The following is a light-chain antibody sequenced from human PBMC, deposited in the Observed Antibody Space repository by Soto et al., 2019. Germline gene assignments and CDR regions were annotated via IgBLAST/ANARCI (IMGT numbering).Light chain of an antibody. Sequence: ALTQPASVSGSPGQSITISCTGTSSDVGGYNYVSWYQQHPGKAPKLMIYEVSNRPSGVSNRFSGSRSGNTASLTISGLQAEDEADYYCSSYTSSSTGVFGTGTKVTVL. CDR3: SSYTSSSTGV. CDR2: EVS. V-gene: IGLV2-14*01. CDR1: SSDVGGYNY. J-gene: IGLJ1*01.